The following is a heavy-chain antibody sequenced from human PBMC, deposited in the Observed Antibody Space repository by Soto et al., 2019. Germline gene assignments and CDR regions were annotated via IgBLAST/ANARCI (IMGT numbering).Heavy chain of an antibody. Sequence: QVTLKESGPVLVKPTETLTLTCTVSGFSLSNARMDVSWIRQPPGKALEWLAHIFSNDEKSYSTSLKSRLTYSKDTSKSQVVLTMTNMDPVDTATYDCARINSVDYYERSAYHFDCWGQGTLVTVSS. CDR3: ARINSVDYYERSAYHFDC. V-gene: IGHV2-26*01. CDR2: IFSNDEK. CDR1: GFSLSNARMD. D-gene: IGHD3-22*01. J-gene: IGHJ4*02.